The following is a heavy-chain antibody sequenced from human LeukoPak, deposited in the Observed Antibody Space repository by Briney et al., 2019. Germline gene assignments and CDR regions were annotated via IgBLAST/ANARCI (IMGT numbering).Heavy chain of an antibody. D-gene: IGHD3-9*01. Sequence: PSETLSLTCTVSGGSISSSSYYWGWTRQPPGKGLEWIGSIYYSGSTYYNPSLKSRVAISVDTSKNQFSLKLSSVTAADTAVYYCARGDGPYDTRIDYWGQGTLVTVSS. V-gene: IGHV4-39*07. CDR3: ARGDGPYDTRIDY. J-gene: IGHJ4*02. CDR2: IYYSGST. CDR1: GGSISSSSYY.